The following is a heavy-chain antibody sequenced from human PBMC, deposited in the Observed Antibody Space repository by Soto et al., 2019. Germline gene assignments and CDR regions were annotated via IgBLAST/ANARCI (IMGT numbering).Heavy chain of an antibody. CDR1: GFTVSSNY. Sequence: EVQLVESGGGLVQPGGSLRLSCAASGFTVSSNYMSWVRQAPGMGLEWVSVIYSGGSTYYADSVKGRFTISRDNSKNTLYLQMNSLRADDTAVYYCARDLVTGYSSGWRDYWGQGTLVTVSS. J-gene: IGHJ4*02. CDR2: IYSGGST. CDR3: ARDLVTGYSSGWRDY. V-gene: IGHV3-66*01. D-gene: IGHD6-19*01.